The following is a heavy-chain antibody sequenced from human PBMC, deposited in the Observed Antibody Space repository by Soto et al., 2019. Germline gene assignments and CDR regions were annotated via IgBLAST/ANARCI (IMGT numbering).Heavy chain of an antibody. D-gene: IGHD4-17*01. CDR2: IIPIFGTA. Sequence: QVQLVQSGAEVKKPGSSVKVSCKASGGTFSSYAISWVRQAPGQGLEWMGGIIPIFGTANYAQKFQGRVTITADESTSTAYMDLSSLRSEDTAVYYCARETPRAGPGFDYGDYVSDYWGQGTLVTVSS. J-gene: IGHJ4*02. V-gene: IGHV1-69*01. CDR3: ARETPRAGPGFDYGDYVSDY. CDR1: GGTFSSYA.